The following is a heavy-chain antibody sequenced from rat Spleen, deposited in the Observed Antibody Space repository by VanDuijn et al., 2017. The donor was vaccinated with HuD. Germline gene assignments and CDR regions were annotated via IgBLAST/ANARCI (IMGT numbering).Heavy chain of an antibody. Sequence: QVQLKESGPGLVQPSQTLSLTCTVSGFSLSSNGVSWVRQPPGKGLEWSAAISSGGDTYYSSALKSRLSISRDTSKNQVFLEMNSLQTEDTAVYFCRRDEYRNNWGFDYWGQGTLVTVSS. CDR3: RRDEYRNNWGFDY. J-gene: IGHJ3*01. D-gene: IGHD1-5*01. V-gene: IGHV2S12*01. CDR1: GFSLSSNG. CDR2: ISSGGDT.